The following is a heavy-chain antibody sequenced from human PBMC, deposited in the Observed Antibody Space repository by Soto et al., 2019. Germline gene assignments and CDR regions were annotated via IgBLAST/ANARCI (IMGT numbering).Heavy chain of an antibody. CDR1: GFTFSSYG. Sequence: GGSLRLSCAASGFTFSSYGMHWVRQAPGKGLEWVAVISYDGSNKYYADSVKGRFTISRDNSKNTLYLQMNSLRAEDSALYYCAKDQKKDYYYYMDVWGKGTTVTVSS. J-gene: IGHJ6*03. V-gene: IGHV3-30*18. CDR2: ISYDGSNK. CDR3: AKDQKKDYYYYMDV.